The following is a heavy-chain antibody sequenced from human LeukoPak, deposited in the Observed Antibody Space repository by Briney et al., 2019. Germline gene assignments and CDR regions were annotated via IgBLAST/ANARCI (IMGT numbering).Heavy chain of an antibody. Sequence: PGGSLRLSCAASGFTFSSHSMNCVRQAPGKGLEWVSYISSSSSTIYYADSVKGRFTISRDNAKNSLYLQMNSLRDEDTAVYYCARVAADFWSGYYGMDVWGQGTTVTVSS. CDR1: GFTFSSHS. V-gene: IGHV3-48*02. CDR2: ISSSSSTI. J-gene: IGHJ6*02. D-gene: IGHD3-3*01. CDR3: ARVAADFWSGYYGMDV.